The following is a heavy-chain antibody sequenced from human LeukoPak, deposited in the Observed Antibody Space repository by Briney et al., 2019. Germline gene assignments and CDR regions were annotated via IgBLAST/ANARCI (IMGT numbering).Heavy chain of an antibody. CDR2: MNIDGSER. CDR1: GFSFSNYW. D-gene: IGHD1-1*01. CDR3: ARRWIDY. J-gene: IGHJ4*02. Sequence: GGSLRLSCAASGFSFSNYWMGWVRQAPGKRPEWVANMNIDGSERYYADSVKGRFTISRDNARNSVFLQMSGLRVEDTAVYYCARRWIDYWGQGTLVTVSS. V-gene: IGHV3-7*01.